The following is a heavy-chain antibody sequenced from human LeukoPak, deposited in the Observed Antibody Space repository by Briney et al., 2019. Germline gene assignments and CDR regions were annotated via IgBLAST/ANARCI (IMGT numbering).Heavy chain of an antibody. D-gene: IGHD5-18*01. CDR3: ARTSSVGSGYSYGTFDY. CDR2: ISWDGGST. Sequence: GGSLRLSCAASGFTFDDYAMHWVRQAPGKGLEWVSLISWDGGSTYYADSVKGRFTISRDNSKNSLYLQMNSLRAEDTALYYCARTSSVGSGYSYGTFDYWGQGPLVTVSS. J-gene: IGHJ4*02. CDR1: GFTFDDYA. V-gene: IGHV3-43D*03.